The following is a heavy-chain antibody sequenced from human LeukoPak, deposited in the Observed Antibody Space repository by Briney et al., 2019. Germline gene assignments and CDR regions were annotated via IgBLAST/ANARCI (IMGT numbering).Heavy chain of an antibody. J-gene: IGHJ4*02. CDR3: ARDLSGYGSSGYRDY. V-gene: IGHV3-21*01. D-gene: IGHD3-22*01. CDR2: ISSSSSYI. CDR1: GFTFSSYS. Sequence: GGSLRLSCAASGFTFSSYSMNWVRQAPGKGLEWVSSISSSSSYIYYADSVKGRFTISRDNAKNSLYLQMNSLRAEDTAVYYCARDLSGYGSSGYRDYWGQGTLVTVSS.